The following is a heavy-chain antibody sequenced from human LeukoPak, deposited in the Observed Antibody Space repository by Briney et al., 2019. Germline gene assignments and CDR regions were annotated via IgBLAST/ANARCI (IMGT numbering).Heavy chain of an antibody. Sequence: GGSLRLSCAASGFTVSSNYMSWVRQAPGKGLEWVSVIYSGGSTYYADSVKGRFTISRDNSKNTLYLQMNSLRAEDTAIYYCARDLESSSWWNWFDPWGQGTLVTVSS. CDR3: ARDLESSSWWNWFDP. CDR1: GFTVSSNY. CDR2: IYSGGST. D-gene: IGHD6-13*01. J-gene: IGHJ5*02. V-gene: IGHV3-53*01.